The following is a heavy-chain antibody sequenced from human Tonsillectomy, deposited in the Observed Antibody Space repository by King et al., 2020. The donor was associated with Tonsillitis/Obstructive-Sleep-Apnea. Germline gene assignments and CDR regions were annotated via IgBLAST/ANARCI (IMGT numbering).Heavy chain of an antibody. V-gene: IGHV4-34*01. CDR3: ARGTKWFRELLFGY. D-gene: IGHD3-10*01. Sequence: VQLQQWGAGLLKPSETLSLTCAVYGGSFSGYYWSWIRQPPGKGLEWIGEINHSGSTNYNPSLKSRVTISVDTSKNQFSLKPSSVTAADTAVYYCARGTKWFRELLFGYWGQGTLVTVSS. CDR1: GGSFSGYY. J-gene: IGHJ4*02. CDR2: INHSGST.